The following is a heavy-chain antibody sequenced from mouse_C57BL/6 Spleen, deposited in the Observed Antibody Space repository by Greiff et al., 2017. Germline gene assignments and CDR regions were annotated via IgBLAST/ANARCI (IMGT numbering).Heavy chain of an antibody. V-gene: IGHV1-82*01. Sequence: QVQLQQSGPELVKPGASVKISCKASGYAFSSSWMNWVKQRPGKGLEWIGRIYPGDGDTNYNGKFKGKATLTADKSSSTAYMQLSSLTSEDSAVYFCARSGDYDRGFDYGGQGTTLTVSS. J-gene: IGHJ2*01. CDR2: IYPGDGDT. D-gene: IGHD2-4*01. CDR1: GYAFSSSW. CDR3: ARSGDYDRGFDY.